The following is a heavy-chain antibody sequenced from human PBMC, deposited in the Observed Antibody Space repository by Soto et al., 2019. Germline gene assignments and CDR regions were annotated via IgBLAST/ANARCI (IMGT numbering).Heavy chain of an antibody. CDR2: IQWDDEK. V-gene: IGHV2-70*13. J-gene: IGHJ4*02. CDR1: GFTLRPNGMC. CDR3: ARTYVKINSWGFDY. D-gene: IGHD3-16*01. Sequence: ASGPTLVNPTQTLTLTCTFSGFTLRPNGMCVSWIRQSPGKALEWLALIQWDDEKYYRASLKTRLSLSKDTSKNQVVLTVNNVGPADTATYYCARTYVKINSWGFDYWGQGAPVTVSS.